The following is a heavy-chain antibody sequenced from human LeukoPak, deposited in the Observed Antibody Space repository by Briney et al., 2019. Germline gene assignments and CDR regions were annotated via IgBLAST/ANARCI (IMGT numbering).Heavy chain of an antibody. D-gene: IGHD3/OR15-3a*01. J-gene: IGHJ4*02. Sequence: GGSLRLSCAASGFTFSTYSMNWVRQAPGKGLEWVSYISRSSATMYYADSVMGRFTISRDNAKNSLYLQMNSLRAEDTAVYYCARDLGRTFDYWGQGTLVTVSS. CDR2: ISRSSATM. V-gene: IGHV3-48*01. CDR3: ARDLGRTFDY. CDR1: GFTFSTYS.